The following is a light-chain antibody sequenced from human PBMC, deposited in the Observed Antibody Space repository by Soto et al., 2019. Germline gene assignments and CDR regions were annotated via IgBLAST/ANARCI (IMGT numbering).Light chain of an antibody. CDR2: DAS. CDR1: QGISSW. V-gene: IGKV1-12*01. J-gene: IGKJ1*01. Sequence: DIQMTQSPSSVSASVGDRVTITCRASQGISSWLAWYQKKPGKAPNLLIYDASRLQSGVPSRFSGSGSGTEFTLIISSLQSEDSAVYYCQQYNSWLWTFGQGTKVDIK. CDR3: QQYNSWLWT.